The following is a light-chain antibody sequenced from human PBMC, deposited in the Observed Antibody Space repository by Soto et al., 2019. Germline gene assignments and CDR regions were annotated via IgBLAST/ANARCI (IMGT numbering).Light chain of an antibody. CDR3: QQYENLPLT. CDR1: QDISKY. Sequence: DIQLAQSPSSLSASVGDRVTIPCQASQDISKYLNWYQQKPGKAHKXLIYDASNLETGIPSRFSGSGSGTNFSLTITSLQPEDIATYYCQQYENLPLTFGGGTKVDIK. V-gene: IGKV1-33*01. J-gene: IGKJ4*01. CDR2: DAS.